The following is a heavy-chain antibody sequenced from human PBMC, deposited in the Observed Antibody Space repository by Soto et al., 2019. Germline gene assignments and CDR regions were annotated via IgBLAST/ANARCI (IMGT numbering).Heavy chain of an antibody. CDR3: ARRFPDRSHWDFDY. D-gene: IGHD7-27*01. CDR2: ISYSGST. CDR1: GGSISSRNYY. V-gene: IGHV4-39*01. J-gene: IGHJ4*02. Sequence: SETLSLTCTVSGGSISSRNYYWGWIRQSPGKGLEWIGTISYSGSTYYNPSLKSRVTISADTSKKQFSLKVNSVTAADTAVYYCARRFPDRSHWDFDYSGQGTLVTVSS.